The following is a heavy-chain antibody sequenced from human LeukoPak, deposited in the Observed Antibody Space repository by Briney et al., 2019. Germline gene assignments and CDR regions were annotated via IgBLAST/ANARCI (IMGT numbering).Heavy chain of an antibody. D-gene: IGHD6-13*01. CDR1: GGSFSGYY. V-gene: IGHV4-34*01. Sequence: SETLSLTCAVYGGSFSGYYWSWIRQPPGKGLEWIGEINHSGSTNYNPSLKSRVTISVDTSKNQFSLKLSSVTAADTAVYYCARDYIAAAGTPLFAFDIWGQGTMVTVSS. J-gene: IGHJ3*02. CDR2: INHSGST. CDR3: ARDYIAAAGTPLFAFDI.